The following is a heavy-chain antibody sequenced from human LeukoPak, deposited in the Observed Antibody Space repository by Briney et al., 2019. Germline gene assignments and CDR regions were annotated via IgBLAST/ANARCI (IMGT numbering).Heavy chain of an antibody. CDR3: ARGIGSTVFFDH. V-gene: IGHV3-53*01. Sequence: AGGSLRLSCAASGFTVSSNYMTWVRQAPGKGLEWVSVMYSGGNTYYADSVKGRFTISRDKSKNTLYLQMNSLRAEDTAVYYCARGIGSTVFFDHWGQGTLVTVSS. CDR1: GFTVSSNY. CDR2: MYSGGNT. J-gene: IGHJ4*02. D-gene: IGHD4-11*01.